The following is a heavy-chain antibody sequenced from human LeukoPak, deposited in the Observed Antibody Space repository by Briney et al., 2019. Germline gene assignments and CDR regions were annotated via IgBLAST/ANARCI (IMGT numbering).Heavy chain of an antibody. V-gene: IGHV3-21*04. D-gene: IGHD5-18*01. CDR3: ARAVDTAMEGVNYYYYYMDV. J-gene: IGHJ6*03. Sequence: GGSLRLSCAASGFTFSSYSMNWVRQAPGKGLEWVSSISSSSSYIYYADSVKGRFTISRDNAKNSLYLQMNSLRAEDTALYYCARAVDTAMEGVNYYYYYMDVWGKGTTVTVSS. CDR2: ISSSSSYI. CDR1: GFTFSSYS.